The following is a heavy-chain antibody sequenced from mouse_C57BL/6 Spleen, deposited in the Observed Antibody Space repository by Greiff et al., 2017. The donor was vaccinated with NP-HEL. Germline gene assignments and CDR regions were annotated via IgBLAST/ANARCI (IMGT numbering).Heavy chain of an antibody. J-gene: IGHJ3*01. CDR1: GYSFTDYN. V-gene: IGHV1-39*01. CDR2: INPNYGTT. D-gene: IGHD2-5*01. Sequence: VQLQQSGPELVKPGASVKISCKASGYSFTDYNMNWVKQSNGKSLEWIGVINPNYGTTSYNQKSKGKATLTVDQSSSTAYMQLNSLTSENSAVYYCATLAYYSNHGAYWGQGTLVTVSA. CDR3: ATLAYYSNHGAY.